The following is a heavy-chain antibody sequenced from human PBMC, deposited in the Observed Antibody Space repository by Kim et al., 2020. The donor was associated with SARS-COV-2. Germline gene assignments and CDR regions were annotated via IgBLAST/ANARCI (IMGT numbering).Heavy chain of an antibody. CDR1: GGSFSGYY. D-gene: IGHD3-22*01. J-gene: IGHJ2*01. CDR2: INHSGST. CDR3: ARESSGYYYGWYFDL. Sequence: SETLSLTCAVYGGSFSGYYWSWIRQPPGKGLEWIGEINHSGSTNYNPSLKSRVTISVDTSKNQFSLKLSSVTAADTAVYYCARESSGYYYGWYFDLWGRGTLVTVSS. V-gene: IGHV4-34*01.